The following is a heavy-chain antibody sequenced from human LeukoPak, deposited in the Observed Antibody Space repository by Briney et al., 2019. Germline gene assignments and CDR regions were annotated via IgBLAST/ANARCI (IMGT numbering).Heavy chain of an antibody. CDR2: IHHDGTT. J-gene: IGHJ5*02. V-gene: IGHV4-38-2*01. Sequence: SETLSLTCSVSGYSTNNDDYWGWIRLPPGKGLEWIASIHHDGTTFYNPSLKSRLAISLDTANNQFSLRLNSVAAADTAIYYCVKIGGRSGSRHIDRWDQGTLVTVSS. CDR1: GYSTNNDDY. D-gene: IGHD3-16*01. CDR3: VKIGGRSGSRHIDR.